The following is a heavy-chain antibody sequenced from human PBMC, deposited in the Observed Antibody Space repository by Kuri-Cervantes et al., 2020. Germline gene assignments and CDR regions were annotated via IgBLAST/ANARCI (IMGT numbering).Heavy chain of an antibody. Sequence: GGSLRLSCAASRFTFRSYAMHWVRQAPGKGLEWVAVTSYDGSNKYYADSVKGRFTISRDNSKNTLYVQMNSLRAEDTAVYYCARESQVVDMVQGPLYYYMDVWGKGTTVTVSS. D-gene: IGHD3-10*01. CDR1: RFTFRSYA. CDR2: TSYDGSNK. CDR3: ARESQVVDMVQGPLYYYMDV. V-gene: IGHV3-30-3*01. J-gene: IGHJ6*03.